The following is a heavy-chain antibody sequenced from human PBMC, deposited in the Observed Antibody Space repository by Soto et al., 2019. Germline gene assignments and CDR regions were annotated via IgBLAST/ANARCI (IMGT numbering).Heavy chain of an antibody. CDR2: ISHDGGEK. J-gene: IGHJ5*02. Sequence: QVHLVESGGGVVQPGRSLRLSCAASGFTFSTTGMHWVRQAPGKGLEWVAMISHDGGEKYYTDSVKGRFTISRDTSKNPLYLQMNSLRPEATAMYHCAKDLYGAGWYNYFDPWGQGTLVTVSS. CDR1: GFTFSTTG. V-gene: IGHV3-30*18. D-gene: IGHD6-19*01. CDR3: AKDLYGAGWYNYFDP.